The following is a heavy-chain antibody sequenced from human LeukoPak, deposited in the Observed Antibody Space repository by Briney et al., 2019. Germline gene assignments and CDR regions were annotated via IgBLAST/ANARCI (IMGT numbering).Heavy chain of an antibody. CDR1: GFTFSIYA. CDR2: ISGSGGTA. D-gene: IGHD3-22*01. J-gene: IGHJ4*02. CDR3: AKKGYYDGSGYYMYYFDH. V-gene: IGHV3-23*01. Sequence: GGSLGLSCAASGFTFSIYAMSWVRQAPGKGLEWVSAISGSGGTAYYADSVKGRFTISRDNSKNTLYLQMNSLRAEDTAVYYCAKKGYYDGSGYYMYYFDHWGQGTLVTVSS.